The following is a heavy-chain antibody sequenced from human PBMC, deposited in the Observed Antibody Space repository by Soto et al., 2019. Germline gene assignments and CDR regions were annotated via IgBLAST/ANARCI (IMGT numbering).Heavy chain of an antibody. CDR2: IYYSGST. J-gene: IGHJ4*02. CDR3: ASYGDYVVALDY. Sequence: SETLSLTCTVSGGSISSGDYYWSWIRQPPGKGLERIGYIYYSGSTYYNPSLKSLVTISVYTSKNQFSLKLSSVSAAYTAVYYCASYGDYVVALDYWGQGTLVTVSS. V-gene: IGHV4-30-4*01. D-gene: IGHD4-17*01. CDR1: GGSISSGDYY.